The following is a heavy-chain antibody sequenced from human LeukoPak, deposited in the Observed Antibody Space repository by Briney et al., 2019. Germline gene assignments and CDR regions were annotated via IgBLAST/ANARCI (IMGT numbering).Heavy chain of an antibody. CDR2: INPNSGGT. J-gene: IGHJ4*02. D-gene: IGHD3-10*01. CDR1: GCTFTGYY. V-gene: IGHV1-2*06. Sequence: ASVKVSCKASGCTFTGYYMHWVRQAPGQGLEWMGRINPNSGGTNYAQKFQGRVTMTRDTSISTAYMELSSLRSDDTAVYYCARDRSGEGLGYWGQGTLVTVSS. CDR3: ARDRSGEGLGY.